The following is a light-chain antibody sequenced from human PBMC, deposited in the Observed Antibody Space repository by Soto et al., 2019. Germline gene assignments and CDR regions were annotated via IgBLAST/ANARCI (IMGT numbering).Light chain of an antibody. CDR2: KAS. Sequence: IQMTQSPSTLSASVGDRVSITCRASRTIFTWLDWYQQKPGKAPKLLIYKASSLESGVPSRYSGSGSGTEFTLTISGLQPDDFAAYYCQQYNSYPYSFGQGTKLEIK. V-gene: IGKV1-5*03. CDR3: QQYNSYPYS. CDR1: RTIFTW. J-gene: IGKJ2*03.